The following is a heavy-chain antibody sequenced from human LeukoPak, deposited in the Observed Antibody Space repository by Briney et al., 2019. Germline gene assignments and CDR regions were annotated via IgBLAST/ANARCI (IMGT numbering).Heavy chain of an antibody. Sequence: GGSLRLSCAASGFTFSSYAMSWVRQAPGKGLEWVSVISGSGGSTYYADSVKGRFTISRDNSKNTLYLQMNSLRAEDTAVYYCAKTLIRYSGSAASDYWGQGTLVTVSS. J-gene: IGHJ4*02. V-gene: IGHV3-23*01. D-gene: IGHD1-26*01. CDR3: AKTLIRYSGSAASDY. CDR1: GFTFSSYA. CDR2: ISGSGGST.